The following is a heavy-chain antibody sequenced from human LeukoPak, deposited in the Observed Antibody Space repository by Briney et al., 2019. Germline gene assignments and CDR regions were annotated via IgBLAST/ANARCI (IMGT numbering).Heavy chain of an antibody. CDR3: AKDLDIVVDYYFDY. CDR1: GFTFSSYA. CDR2: ISGSGGST. V-gene: IGHV3-23*01. D-gene: IGHD2-15*01. Sequence: GGSLRLSCAASGFTFSSYAMSWVRQAPGKGLEWVSAISGSGGSTYYADSVKGRFTISRDNSKNTLCLQMNSLRAEDTAVYYCAKDLDIVVDYYFDYWGQGTLVTVSS. J-gene: IGHJ4*02.